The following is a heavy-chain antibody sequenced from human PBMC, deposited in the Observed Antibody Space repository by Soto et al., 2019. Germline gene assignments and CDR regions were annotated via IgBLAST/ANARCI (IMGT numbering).Heavy chain of an antibody. Sequence: ESGPTLVNPTHTLTLTCTFSGFSLSTSGVGVGWIRQPPGKALEWLALIYWNDDKRYSPSLKSRLTITKDTSKNQVVLTMTNMDPVDTATYYCAHRRAYCSGGSCYWYYFDYWRQGTLVTSPQ. V-gene: IGHV2-5*01. CDR2: IYWNDDK. D-gene: IGHD2-15*01. CDR1: GFSLSTSGVG. J-gene: IGHJ4*02. CDR3: AHRRAYCSGGSCYWYYFDY.